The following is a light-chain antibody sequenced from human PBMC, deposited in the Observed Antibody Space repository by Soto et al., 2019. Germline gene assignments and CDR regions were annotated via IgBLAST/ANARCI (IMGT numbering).Light chain of an antibody. CDR3: HQYDNLYT. J-gene: IGKJ2*01. CDR2: HAS. V-gene: IGKV1-33*01. CDR1: QDISNL. Sequence: DVQMTQSPSSLSASVGDRVTITCQASQDISNLLSWYQQKPGEAPKLLISHASHLETGVPSRFSGSGSGTDFTFTISSLQPEDIAIYYCHQYDNLYTFGLGTKLDIK.